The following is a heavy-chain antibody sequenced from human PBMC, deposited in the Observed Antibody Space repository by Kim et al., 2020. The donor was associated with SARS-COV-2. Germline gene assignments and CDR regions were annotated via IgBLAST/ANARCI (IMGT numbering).Heavy chain of an antibody. CDR2: IHDTGTS. CDR3: ASRQAAGGLDS. J-gene: IGHJ5*01. V-gene: IGHV4-31*03. Sequence: TLSLTCSVSGGALKSGGYYWSWIRQQPGKGLEWVGYIHDTGTSYSNPSLESRVLISMDTSEKRITLKLTSVTAADTAIYFCASRQAAGGLDSWGQGT. D-gene: IGHD6-13*01. CDR1: GGALKSGGYY.